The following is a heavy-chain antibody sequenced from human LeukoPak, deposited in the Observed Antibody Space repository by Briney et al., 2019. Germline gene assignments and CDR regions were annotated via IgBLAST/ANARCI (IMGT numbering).Heavy chain of an antibody. J-gene: IGHJ4*02. CDR1: GFTFSDYY. V-gene: IGHV3-11*01. Sequence: GGSLRLSCAPSGFTFSDYYMSWIRQAPGKGREGVSYISSSGSTIYYADSVKGRFTISRDNAKNSLYLQMNSLRAEDTAVYYCARDITSLSASFDYWGQGTLVTVSS. CDR3: ARDITSLSASFDY. D-gene: IGHD3-10*01. CDR2: ISSSGSTI.